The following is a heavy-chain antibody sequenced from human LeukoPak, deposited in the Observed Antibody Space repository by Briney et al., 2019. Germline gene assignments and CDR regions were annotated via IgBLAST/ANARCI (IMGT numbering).Heavy chain of an antibody. Sequence: SETLSLTCTVSGGSISSGDYYWSWIRQPPGKGLEWIGYIYYSGSTNYNPSLKSRVTISVDTSKNQFSLKLSSVTAADTAIYYCARAVSGRFDYWGQGTLVTVSS. J-gene: IGHJ4*02. V-gene: IGHV4-30-4*01. CDR1: GGSISSGDYY. CDR2: IYYSGST. D-gene: IGHD6-19*01. CDR3: ARAVSGRFDY.